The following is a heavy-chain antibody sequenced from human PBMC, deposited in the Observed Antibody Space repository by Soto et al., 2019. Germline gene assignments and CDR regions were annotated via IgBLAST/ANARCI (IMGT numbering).Heavy chain of an antibody. Sequence: KTSETLSLTCTVSGGSISSGGYYWSWIRQHSGKGLEWIGYIYYSGSTYYNPSLKSRVTISVDTSKNQFSLKLSSVTAADTAVYYCARRGISAIGIYFFDYWGQGALVTVSS. CDR2: IYYSGST. D-gene: IGHD6-13*01. CDR1: GGSISSGGYY. J-gene: IGHJ4*02. CDR3: ARRGISAIGIYFFDY. V-gene: IGHV4-31*03.